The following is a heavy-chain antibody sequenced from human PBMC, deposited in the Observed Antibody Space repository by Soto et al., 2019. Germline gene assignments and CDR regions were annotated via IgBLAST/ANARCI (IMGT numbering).Heavy chain of an antibody. D-gene: IGHD6-19*01. CDR1: GFTFSSYG. Sequence: QVQLVESGGGLVQPGRSLRLSCAASGFTFSSYGMHWVRQAPGKGLEWVAVISYDGSNKYYADSVKGRFTISRDNSKNTLYLQMNSLRAEDTAGYYCAKDTIAVAPTFDYWGQGTLVTVSS. J-gene: IGHJ4*02. V-gene: IGHV3-30*18. CDR3: AKDTIAVAPTFDY. CDR2: ISYDGSNK.